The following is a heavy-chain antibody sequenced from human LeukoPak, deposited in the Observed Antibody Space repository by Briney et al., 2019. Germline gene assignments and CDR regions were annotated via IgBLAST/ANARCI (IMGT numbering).Heavy chain of an antibody. CDR3: ARADSSGYYVY. Sequence: GASVKVSCKASGYTFTGYYMHWVRQAPGQGLEWMGIINPSGGSTSYAQKFQGRVTMTRDTSTSTVYMELSSLRSEDTAVYYCARADSSGYYVYWGQGTLVTVSS. J-gene: IGHJ4*02. V-gene: IGHV1-46*01. CDR2: INPSGGST. CDR1: GYTFTGYY. D-gene: IGHD3-22*01.